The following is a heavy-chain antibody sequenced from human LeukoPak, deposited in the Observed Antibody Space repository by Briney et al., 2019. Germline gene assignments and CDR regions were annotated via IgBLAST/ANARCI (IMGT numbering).Heavy chain of an antibody. D-gene: IGHD6-19*01. CDR1: GFTFDDYA. Sequence: GGSLRLSCAASGFTFDDYAMHWVRQAPGKGLEWVSLITGDGVNTYYVDSVKGRFTISRDNSKNSLYLQMSSLRTEDTALYYCAKAGYSSGWYGGGYFDYWGQGTLVTVSS. V-gene: IGHV3-43*02. CDR2: ITGDGVNT. J-gene: IGHJ4*02. CDR3: AKAGYSSGWYGGGYFDY.